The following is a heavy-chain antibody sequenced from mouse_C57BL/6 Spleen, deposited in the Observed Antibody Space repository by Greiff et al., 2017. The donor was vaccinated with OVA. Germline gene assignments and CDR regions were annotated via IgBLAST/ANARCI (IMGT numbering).Heavy chain of an antibody. CDR2: ISSGSSTI. Sequence: DVKLVESGGGLVKPGGSLKLSCAASGFTFSDYGMHWVRQAPEKGLEWVAYISSGSSTIYYADTVKGRFTISRDNAKNTLFLQMTSLRSEDTAMYYCARKITTVVATGGYFDVWGTGTTVTVSS. CDR3: ARKITTVVATGGYFDV. V-gene: IGHV5-17*01. D-gene: IGHD1-1*01. CDR1: GFTFSDYG. J-gene: IGHJ1*03.